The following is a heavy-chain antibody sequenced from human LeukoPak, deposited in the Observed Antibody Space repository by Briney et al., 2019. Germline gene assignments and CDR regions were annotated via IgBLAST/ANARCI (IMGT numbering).Heavy chain of an antibody. V-gene: IGHV3-66*02. Sequence: GGSLRLSCAASGISVSENYMSWVRQAPGKGLEWVCVVHRDGCIEYADSVKGRFTISRDIAENTLSLQMNSLRVEDTAVYYCARDSGSASWAYSWGQGTLVTVSS. CDR1: GISVSENY. CDR3: ARDSGSASWAYS. CDR2: VHRDGCI. J-gene: IGHJ4*02. D-gene: IGHD2-15*01.